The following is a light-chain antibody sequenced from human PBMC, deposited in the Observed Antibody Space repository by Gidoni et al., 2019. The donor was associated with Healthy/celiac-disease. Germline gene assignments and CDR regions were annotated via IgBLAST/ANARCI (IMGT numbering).Light chain of an antibody. J-gene: IGKJ3*01. V-gene: IGKV3-11*01. CDR3: QQRSNWLPIT. CDR1: QCVSSY. CDR2: DAS. Sequence: EIVLTQSPATLSLSPGERATLSYRASQCVSSYLAWYQQKPGQAPRLLIYDASNRATGLPARFSGSGSGTDFTLTISSLEPEDFAVYYCQQRSNWLPITFGPGTKVDIK.